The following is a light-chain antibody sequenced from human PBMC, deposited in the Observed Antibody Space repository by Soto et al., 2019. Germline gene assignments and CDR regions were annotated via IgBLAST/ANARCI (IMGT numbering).Light chain of an antibody. J-gene: IGKJ2*01. CDR1: RSASSSY. V-gene: IGKV3-20*01. CDR2: GAS. Sequence: IVLTQSPDTLSLSPGERATLYCRASRSASSSYLAWYQHKAGQAPRLLISGASNRATDIPDRFSGSESGTDFTLTISRLEPEDFAVYYCQHYGSSPPYTFGQGTKLEIK. CDR3: QHYGSSPPYT.